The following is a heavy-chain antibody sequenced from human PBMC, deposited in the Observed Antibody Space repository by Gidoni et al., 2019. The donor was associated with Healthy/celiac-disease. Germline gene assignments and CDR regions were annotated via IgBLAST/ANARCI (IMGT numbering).Heavy chain of an antibody. CDR3: ARGVVVAATPYLDY. CDR2: INHSGST. J-gene: IGHJ4*02. V-gene: IGHV4-34*01. D-gene: IGHD2-15*01. CDR1: GGSFSGYY. Sequence: QVQLQQWGAGLLTPSETLSLTCAVYGGSFSGYYWSWIRQPPGKGLEWIGEINHSGSTNYNPSLKSRVTISVDTSKNQFSLKLSSVTAADTAVYYCARGVVVAATPYLDYWGQGTLVTVSS.